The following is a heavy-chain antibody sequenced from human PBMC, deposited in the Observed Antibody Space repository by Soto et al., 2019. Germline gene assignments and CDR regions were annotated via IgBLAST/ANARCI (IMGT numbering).Heavy chain of an antibody. CDR1: GFTFSSYG. Sequence: PGGSLRLSCAASGFTFSSYGMHWVRQAPGKGLEWVAVIWYDGSNKYYADSVKGRFTISRDNSKNTLYLQMNSLRAEDTAVYHCARESSGYKYYFDYWGQGTLVTVSS. CDR3: ARESSGYKYYFDY. CDR2: IWYDGSNK. J-gene: IGHJ4*02. D-gene: IGHD3-22*01. V-gene: IGHV3-33*01.